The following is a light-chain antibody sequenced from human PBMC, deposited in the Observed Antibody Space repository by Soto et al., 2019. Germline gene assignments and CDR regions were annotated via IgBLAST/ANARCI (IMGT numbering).Light chain of an antibody. Sequence: IVLTQSPLSLAVTPGEPASISCRSSQSLLKTDGFQYLDWYLQKPGQSPQLLIFVASNRASGVPDRFSGSGSGTDFTLRISRVEAEDVGVYYRMQALQTPTFGQGTRLEIK. J-gene: IGKJ5*01. CDR2: VAS. CDR3: MQALQTPT. V-gene: IGKV2-28*01. CDR1: QSLLKTDGFQY.